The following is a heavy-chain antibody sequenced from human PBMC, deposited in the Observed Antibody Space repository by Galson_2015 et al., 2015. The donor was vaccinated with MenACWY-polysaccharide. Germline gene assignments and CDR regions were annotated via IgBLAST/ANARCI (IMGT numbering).Heavy chain of an antibody. J-gene: IGHJ6*02. Sequence: SLRLSCAASGFTFNSYAMHWVRQAPGKGLEWLAVISYDETNKNYADSVKGRFTISRDNSKNTLYLQMNSLRAEDTAVFYCARAYCDRITCYGMDVWGQGTTVAVSS. D-gene: IGHD2/OR15-2a*01. CDR3: ARAYCDRITCYGMDV. V-gene: IGHV3-30-3*01. CDR1: GFTFNSYA. CDR2: ISYDETNK.